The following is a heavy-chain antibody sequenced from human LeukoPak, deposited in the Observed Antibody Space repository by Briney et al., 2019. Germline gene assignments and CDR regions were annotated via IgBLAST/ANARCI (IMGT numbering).Heavy chain of an antibody. CDR1: GYSISSGYY. Sequence: SETLSLTCTVSGYSISSGYYWGWIRQPPGKGLEWIGSIYHSGSTYYNPSLKSRVTISVDTSENQFSLKLSSVTAADTAVYYCARDPLCDFWSGYLCPLDYWGQGTLVTVSS. V-gene: IGHV4-38-2*02. CDR3: ARDPLCDFWSGYLCPLDY. D-gene: IGHD3-3*01. J-gene: IGHJ4*02. CDR2: IYHSGST.